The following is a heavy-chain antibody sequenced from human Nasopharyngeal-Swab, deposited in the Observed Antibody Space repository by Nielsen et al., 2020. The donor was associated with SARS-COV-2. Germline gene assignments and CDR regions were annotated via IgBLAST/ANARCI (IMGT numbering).Heavy chain of an antibody. J-gene: IGHJ4*02. V-gene: IGHV4-38-2*02. CDR3: ARDWAAAAGTLDY. Sequence: SETLSLTCTVSGYSISSGYYWGWIRQPPGKGLEWIGSIYHSGSTYYNPSLKSRVTISVDTSKNQFSLKLSSVTAADTAVYYCARDWAAAAGTLDYWGQGTLVTVSS. D-gene: IGHD6-13*01. CDR2: IYHSGST. CDR1: GYSISSGYY.